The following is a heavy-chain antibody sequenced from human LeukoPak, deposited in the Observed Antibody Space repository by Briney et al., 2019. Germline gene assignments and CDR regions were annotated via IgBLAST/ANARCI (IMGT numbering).Heavy chain of an antibody. CDR3: ARSPRVVVTSYFDY. Sequence: GGSLRLSCAASGFTFSSYSMNWVRQAPGKGLEWVSYISSSSSTIYYADSVKGRFTISRDNAKNSLYLQMNSLRAEDTAVYYCARSPRVVVTSYFDYWGRGTLVTVSS. CDR1: GFTFSSYS. D-gene: IGHD2-21*02. CDR2: ISSSSSTI. J-gene: IGHJ4*02. V-gene: IGHV3-48*01.